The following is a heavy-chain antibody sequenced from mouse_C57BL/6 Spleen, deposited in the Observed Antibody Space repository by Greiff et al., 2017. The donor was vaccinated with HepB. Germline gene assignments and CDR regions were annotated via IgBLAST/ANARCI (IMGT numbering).Heavy chain of an antibody. D-gene: IGHD2-2*01. J-gene: IGHJ1*03. V-gene: IGHV1-7*01. CDR3: GRYGCFRVYFDG. Sequence: VQLQQSGAELAKPGASVKLSCKASGYTFTSYWMHWVKQRPGQGLEWIGYINPSRGDTKYNQKFKDKATLTADKSSSTAYMQLSSPTYEDSAVYYFGRYGCFRVYFDGWGTGTTVTVSS. CDR2: INPSRGDT. CDR1: GYTFTSYW.